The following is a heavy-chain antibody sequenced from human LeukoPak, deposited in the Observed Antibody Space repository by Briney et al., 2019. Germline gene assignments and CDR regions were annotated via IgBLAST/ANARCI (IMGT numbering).Heavy chain of an antibody. CDR2: IYYSGST. CDR1: GGSISSDY. D-gene: IGHD3-22*01. CDR3: ARDRRLGY. J-gene: IGHJ4*02. Sequence: SETLSLTCTVSGGSISSDYWSWVRQPPGKGREWIGHIYYSGSTNYNPCLKSRVTISVDTSKNQFSLKVSSVTAADTAVYYCARDRRLGYWGQGTLVTVSS. V-gene: IGHV4-59*01.